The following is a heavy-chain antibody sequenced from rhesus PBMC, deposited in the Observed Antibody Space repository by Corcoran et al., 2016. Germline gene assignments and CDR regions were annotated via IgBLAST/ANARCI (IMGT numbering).Heavy chain of an antibody. J-gene: IGHJ4*01. V-gene: IGHV4-173*01. CDR3: ARGPSFDY. Sequence: QLQLQESGPGLVKPSETLSLTCVVSGGSISSNYWSWIRQPPGKGLDWIGHISGSGGSTDYNPYRKGRVTITTDTSKNTFSLKLSTVADADPGVYFCARGPSFDYWGQGVLVTVSS. D-gene: IGHD5-12*01. CDR1: GGSISSNY. CDR2: ISGSGGST.